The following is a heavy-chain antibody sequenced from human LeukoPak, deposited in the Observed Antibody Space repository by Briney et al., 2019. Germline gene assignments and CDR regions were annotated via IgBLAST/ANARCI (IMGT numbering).Heavy chain of an antibody. V-gene: IGHV3-23*01. D-gene: IGHD6-6*01. CDR3: AKGAAARFFDY. J-gene: IGHJ4*02. Sequence: PGGSLRLSCAAPGFTFSNYAMSWVRQAPGKGLEWVSSISGSGGPTYYADSVKGRFTISRDTSKNTLYLQMNSLRAEDTAVYYCAKGAAARFFDYWGQGTLVTVSS. CDR1: GFTFSNYA. CDR2: ISGSGGPT.